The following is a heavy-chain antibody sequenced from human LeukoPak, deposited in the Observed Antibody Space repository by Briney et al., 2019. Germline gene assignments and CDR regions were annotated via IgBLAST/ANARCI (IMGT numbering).Heavy chain of an antibody. CDR1: GGSISSSSYY. Sequence: TSETLSLTCTVSGGSISSSSYYWSWIRQPAGKGLEYIGRIYTSGSTNYNPSLKSRVTMSVDTSKSQFSLKLSSVTAADTAVYYCARGPTTVTRAFDYWGQGTLVTVSS. D-gene: IGHD4-17*01. J-gene: IGHJ4*02. CDR3: ARGPTTVTRAFDY. CDR2: IYTSGST. V-gene: IGHV4-61*02.